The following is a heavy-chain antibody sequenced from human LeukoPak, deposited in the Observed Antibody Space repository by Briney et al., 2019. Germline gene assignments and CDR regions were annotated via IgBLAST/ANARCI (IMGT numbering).Heavy chain of an antibody. Sequence: SETLSLTCAVSGYSISSGYYWGWIRQPPGKGLEWIGSIYHSGSTYYNPSLTSRVTISVDTSKNQFSLSPSSVTAADTAVYYCARRSDGSGGDYWGQGTLVTVSS. D-gene: IGHD3-10*01. J-gene: IGHJ4*02. CDR2: IYHSGST. CDR1: GYSISSGYY. CDR3: ARRSDGSGGDY. V-gene: IGHV4-38-2*01.